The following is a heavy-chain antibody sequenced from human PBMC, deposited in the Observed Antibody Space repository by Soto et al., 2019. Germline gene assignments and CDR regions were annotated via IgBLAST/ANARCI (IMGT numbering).Heavy chain of an antibody. CDR3: ARGALDGSGSYSPHFDY. D-gene: IGHD3-10*01. CDR1: GFTFSSYG. V-gene: IGHV3-33*01. Sequence: QVQLVESGGGVVQPGRSLRLSCAASGFTFSSYGMHWVRQAPGKGLEWVAVIWYDGSNKYYADSVKGRFTISRDNSKNTLYLQMNSLRAEDTAVYYCARGALDGSGSYSPHFDYWGQGTLVTVSS. J-gene: IGHJ4*02. CDR2: IWYDGSNK.